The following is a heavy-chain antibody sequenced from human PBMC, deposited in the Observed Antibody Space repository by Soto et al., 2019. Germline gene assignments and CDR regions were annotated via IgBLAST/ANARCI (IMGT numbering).Heavy chain of an antibody. CDR2: IIPIFGTA. D-gene: IGHD6-19*01. V-gene: IGHV1-69*13. CDR1: GGTFSNYS. CDR3: ARPVEMAAISRSYLFY. Sequence: SVKVSCKASGGTFSNYSINWVLQAPGQGLEWMGGIIPIFGTANYAQKFQGRVTITADESTSTAYLDLSSLRSEDTAVYYCARPVEMAAISRSYLFYWGQGTLVTVS. J-gene: IGHJ4*02.